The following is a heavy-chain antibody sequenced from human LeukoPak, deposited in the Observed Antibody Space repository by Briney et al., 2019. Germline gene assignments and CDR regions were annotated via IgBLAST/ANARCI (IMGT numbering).Heavy chain of an antibody. CDR2: ISSSSSYI. J-gene: IGHJ4*02. V-gene: IGHV3-21*01. Sequence: GGSLRLSCAASGFTFSSYSMNWVRQAPGKGLVWVSSISSSSSYIYYADSVKGRFTISRDNAKNSLYLQMNSLRAEDTAVYYCARPTAGTIDYWGQGTLVTVSS. CDR1: GFTFSSYS. CDR3: ARPTAGTIDY. D-gene: IGHD1-14*01.